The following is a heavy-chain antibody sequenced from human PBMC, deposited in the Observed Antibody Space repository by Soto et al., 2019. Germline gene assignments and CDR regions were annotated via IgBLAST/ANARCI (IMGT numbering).Heavy chain of an antibody. CDR2: ISGSGDST. Sequence: EVQLLESGGGLVQPGGSLRLSCAASGFTFSSYAMRWVRQAPVKGLEWVSAISGSGDSTYYADSVKGRFTISRDNSKYSLYLQMSSLRAEDTDVYYCARRGSVSYYVYWGQGTLVTVSS. CDR1: GFTFSSYA. CDR3: ARRGSVSYYVY. J-gene: IGHJ4*02. D-gene: IGHD1-26*01. V-gene: IGHV3-23*01.